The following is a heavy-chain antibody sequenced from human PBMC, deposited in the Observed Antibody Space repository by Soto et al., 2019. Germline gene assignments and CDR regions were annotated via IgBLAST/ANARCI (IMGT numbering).Heavy chain of an antibody. CDR3: ARGQLFVWFGELSTNYGMDV. CDR1: GGTFSSYA. J-gene: IGHJ6*02. V-gene: IGHV1-69*06. Sequence: ASVKVSCKASGGTFSSYAISWVRQAPGQGLEWMGGIIPIFGTANYAQKFQGRVTITADTSTNTAYMELSSLRSEDTAVYYCARGQLFVWFGELSTNYGMDVWGQGTTVTVSS. D-gene: IGHD3-10*01. CDR2: IIPIFGTA.